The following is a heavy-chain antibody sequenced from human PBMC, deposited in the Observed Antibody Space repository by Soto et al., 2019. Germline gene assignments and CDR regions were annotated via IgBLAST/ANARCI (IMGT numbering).Heavy chain of an antibody. Sequence: SETLSLTCSVSGASISSYYWSWIRQSPGKGLEFIGCMYSSGGTNYNPALKSRFTISRDNAKNSLYLQMNSLRAEDTAVYYCARDPVEMATILHAFDIWGQGTMVTVSS. CDR3: ARDPVEMATILHAFDI. CDR1: GASISSYY. CDR2: MYSSGGT. D-gene: IGHD5-12*01. V-gene: IGHV4-4*08. J-gene: IGHJ3*02.